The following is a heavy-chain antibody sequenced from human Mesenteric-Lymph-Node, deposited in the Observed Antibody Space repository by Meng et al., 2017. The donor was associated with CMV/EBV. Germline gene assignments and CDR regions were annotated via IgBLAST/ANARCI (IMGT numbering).Heavy chain of an antibody. CDR3: AREQAVGPLDY. J-gene: IGHJ4*02. V-gene: IGHV3-30-3*01. Sequence: GESLKISCAASGFTFSSYAMHWVRQAPGKGLEWVAVISYDGSNKYYADSVKGRFTISRDNSKNTLYLQMNSLRAEDTAVYYCAREQAVGPLDYWGQGTLVTVSS. D-gene: IGHD6-19*01. CDR1: GFTFSSYA. CDR2: ISYDGSNK.